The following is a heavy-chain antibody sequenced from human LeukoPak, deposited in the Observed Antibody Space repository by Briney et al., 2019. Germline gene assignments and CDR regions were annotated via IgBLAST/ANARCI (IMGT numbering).Heavy chain of an antibody. CDR3: AKFLLSSSSRVVLDY. CDR2: ISGSGGGT. CDR1: GFTFSSYA. Sequence: GGSLRLSCAASGFTFSSYAMSWVRQAPGKGLEWVSVISGSGGGTYYADSVKGRFTISRDNSKNTLYLQMSSLRVGDTAVYYCAKFLLSSSSRVVLDYWGQGTLVTVSS. J-gene: IGHJ4*02. D-gene: IGHD6-6*01. V-gene: IGHV3-23*01.